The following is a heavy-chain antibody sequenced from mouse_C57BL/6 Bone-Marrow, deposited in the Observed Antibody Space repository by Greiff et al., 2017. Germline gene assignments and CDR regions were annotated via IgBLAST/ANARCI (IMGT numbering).Heavy chain of an antibody. CDR3: AIETTVAPYYAMDY. CDR1: GYTFTSYW. Sequence: VQLQQPGAELVMPGASVKLSCKASGYTFTSYWMHWVKQRPGQGLEWIGMIDPSDSYTNYNQKFKGKSTLTVDKSSSTTYMQLSSLTSEGSAVYDCAIETTVAPYYAMDYWGQGTSVTVSS. J-gene: IGHJ4*01. D-gene: IGHD1-1*01. V-gene: IGHV1-69*01. CDR2: IDPSDSYT.